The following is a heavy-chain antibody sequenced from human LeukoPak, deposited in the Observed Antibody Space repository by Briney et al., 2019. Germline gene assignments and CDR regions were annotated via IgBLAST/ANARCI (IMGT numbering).Heavy chain of an antibody. V-gene: IGHV3-11*04. CDR2: ISDSGTTV. CDR3: ARDVGSDF. J-gene: IGHJ4*02. CDR1: GFTFSAYY. Sequence: GGSLRLSCAASGFTFSAYYMTWIRQAPGEGLQWVSYISDSGTTVEYTGSVKGRFTISRDNAKNALYLQMNSLRVEDTGIYYCARDVGSDFWGQGTLVSVSS.